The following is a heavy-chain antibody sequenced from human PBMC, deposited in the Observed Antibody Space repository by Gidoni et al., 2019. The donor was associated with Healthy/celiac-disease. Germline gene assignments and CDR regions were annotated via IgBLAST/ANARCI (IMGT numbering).Heavy chain of an antibody. CDR2: INTNTGKP. Sequence: QVQLVQSGSEFKKPGASVQLSCKASGYTFTSYAMYWVRQAPGQGLEWMGWINTNTGKPTYAQGSTGRFVFSLDTSGSTAYLQISRLKAEDTAVYYCARDLGHGGYGTNWGEGTLVTVSS. J-gene: IGHJ4*02. CDR3: ARDLGHGGYGTN. CDR1: GYTFTSYA. D-gene: IGHD5-12*01. V-gene: IGHV7-4-1*02.